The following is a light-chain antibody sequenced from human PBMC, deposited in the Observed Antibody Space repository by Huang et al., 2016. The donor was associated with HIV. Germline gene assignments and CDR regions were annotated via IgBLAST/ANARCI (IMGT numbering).Light chain of an antibody. CDR2: DAS. J-gene: IGKJ4*01. Sequence: AIQLTQSPSFLSASVGDRVTITCRASKDIIDALAWYQQKPGKPPKVLIYDASSLESGGPSRFSGSGSGADFTLTISSLQLEDFATYYCQQFKNYPLTFGGGTKVEVK. CDR1: KDIIDA. V-gene: IGKV1D-13*01. CDR3: QQFKNYPLT.